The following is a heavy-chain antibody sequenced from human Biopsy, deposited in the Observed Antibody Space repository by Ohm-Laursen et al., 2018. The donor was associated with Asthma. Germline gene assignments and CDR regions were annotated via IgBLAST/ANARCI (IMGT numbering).Heavy chain of an antibody. Sequence: TLSLTRTVSGGSIISSSWWSWVRQTPGKGLEWIGEIYHSGPTNYNPSLKGGVTISVDTSKNQFSLKLSSVTAADTAVYYCARASVAASSNWFDPWGQGTLVTVSS. CDR1: GGSIISSSW. D-gene: IGHD6-19*01. CDR2: IYHSGPT. CDR3: ARASVAASSNWFDP. V-gene: IGHV4-4*02. J-gene: IGHJ5*02.